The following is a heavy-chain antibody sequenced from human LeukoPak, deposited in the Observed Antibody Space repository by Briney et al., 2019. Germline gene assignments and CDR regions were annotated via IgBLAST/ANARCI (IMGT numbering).Heavy chain of an antibody. CDR2: MNPNSGNT. D-gene: IGHD3-16*01. CDR3: ARVHNTVRQGGKNAFDI. Sequence: GASVKVSCKASGYTFTSYDINWVRQATGQGLEWMGWMNPNSGNTGYAQKFQGRVTMTRNTSISTAYMELSSLRSEDTAVYYCARVHNTVRQGGKNAFDIWGQGTMVTVSS. J-gene: IGHJ3*02. CDR1: GYTFTSYD. V-gene: IGHV1-8*01.